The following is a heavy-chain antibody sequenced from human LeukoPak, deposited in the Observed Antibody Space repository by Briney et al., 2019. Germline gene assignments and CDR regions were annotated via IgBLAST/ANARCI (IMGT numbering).Heavy chain of an antibody. CDR1: GYTFTSYG. J-gene: IGHJ4*02. CDR3: ARERYSYGQRSFDY. V-gene: IGHV1-18*01. Sequence: ASVKVSCKASGYTFTSYGISWVRQAPGQGLEWMGWISAYNGNTNYAQKFQGRVTMTRDTSISTAYMELSRLRSDDTAVYYCARERYSYGQRSFDYWDQGTLVTVSS. D-gene: IGHD5-18*01. CDR2: ISAYNGNT.